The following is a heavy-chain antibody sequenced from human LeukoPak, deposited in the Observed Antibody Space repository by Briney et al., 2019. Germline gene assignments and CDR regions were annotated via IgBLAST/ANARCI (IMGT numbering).Heavy chain of an antibody. V-gene: IGHV2-5*02. CDR1: GFSLSTGGVG. CDR2: LYSDDDK. Sequence: ESGPTLVNPTQTLTLTCTFSGFSLSTGGVGVGWIRQPPGKPLEWVALLYSDDDKHYSPSLKSRLTITKDTSKNQVVLTMTNMDPVDTATYYCAHVAITMVGGVFKTPCLFDYWGQGTLVNVSS. J-gene: IGHJ4*02. D-gene: IGHD3-10*01. CDR3: AHVAITMVGGVFKTPCLFDY.